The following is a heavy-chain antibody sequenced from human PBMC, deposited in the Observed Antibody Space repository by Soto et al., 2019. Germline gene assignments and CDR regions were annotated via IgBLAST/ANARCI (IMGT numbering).Heavy chain of an antibody. CDR3: AIGRGIRYGYNYHSVHGTDD. CDR2: ISWNSGSI. CDR1: RFTFADYA. D-gene: IGHD5-12*01. V-gene: IGHV3-9*01. J-gene: IGHJ6*02. Sequence: SRFTFADYAIQWVRQAPGKGLEWVSGISWNSGSIGYAESVKGRFTISRDNAMNSLYLHMHSLGGEDSALYYCAIGRGIRYGYNYHSVHGTDDWGQGDTVTAAS.